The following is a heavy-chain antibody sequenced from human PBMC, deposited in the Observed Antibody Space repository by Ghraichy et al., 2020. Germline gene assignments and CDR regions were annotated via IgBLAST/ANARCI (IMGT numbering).Heavy chain of an antibody. D-gene: IGHD4-23*01. CDR3: TRSYYGGNSWYFDI. J-gene: IGHJ2*01. CDR1: GYTFTVYY. CDR2: IDPNSGGT. V-gene: IGHV1-2*06. Sequence: SVKVSCKASGYTFTVYYIHWVRQAPGQGLEWMGHIDPNSGGTNYAQKFHGRVTMTRDTSISTAYMELSSLRSYDTAVYYCTRSYYGGNSWYFDIWGRGTLVTVSS.